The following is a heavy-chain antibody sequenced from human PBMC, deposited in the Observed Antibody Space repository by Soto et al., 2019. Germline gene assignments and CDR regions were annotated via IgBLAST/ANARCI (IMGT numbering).Heavy chain of an antibody. J-gene: IGHJ4*02. CDR2: ISTTGNT. CDR3: EGESGENWSYEAY. CDR1: GDTITSFS. D-gene: IGHD1-7*01. Sequence: QVQLQESGPGLVKPSETLSLTCTVSGDTITSFSWNWIRQSAGKGLEWIGRISTTGNTHYNPSLERRVTMSIDTSKNQFSLKLTSVTAADTAVYYCEGESGENWSYEAYWGQGTLVTVSS. V-gene: IGHV4-4*07.